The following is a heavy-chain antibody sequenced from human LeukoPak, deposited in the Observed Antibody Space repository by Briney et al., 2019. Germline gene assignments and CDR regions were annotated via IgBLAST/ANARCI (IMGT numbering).Heavy chain of an antibody. Sequence: ASVKVSCKASGYTFTSYDINWVRQATGQGLEWMGWMNPNSGNTGYAQKFQGRVTMTRNTSISTAYMELSSLRSEDTAVYYCARGLREMVRGVIFYYFDYWGQGTPVTVPS. V-gene: IGHV1-8*01. CDR1: GYTFTSYD. D-gene: IGHD3-10*01. CDR2: MNPNSGNT. J-gene: IGHJ4*02. CDR3: ARGLREMVRGVIFYYFDY.